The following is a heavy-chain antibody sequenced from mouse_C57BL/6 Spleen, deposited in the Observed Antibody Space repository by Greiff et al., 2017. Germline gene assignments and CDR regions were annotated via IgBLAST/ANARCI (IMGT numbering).Heavy chain of an antibody. CDR3: ARPYGSSPYWYFDV. J-gene: IGHJ1*03. CDR1: GFTFSDYG. CDR2: ISSGSSTI. D-gene: IGHD1-1*01. V-gene: IGHV5-17*01. Sequence: EVKVVESGGGLVKPGGSLKLSCAASGFTFSDYGMHWVRQAPEKGLEWVAYISSGSSTIYYADTVKGRFTISRVNAKNTLFLQMTSLRSEDTAMYYCARPYGSSPYWYFDVWGTGTTVTVSS.